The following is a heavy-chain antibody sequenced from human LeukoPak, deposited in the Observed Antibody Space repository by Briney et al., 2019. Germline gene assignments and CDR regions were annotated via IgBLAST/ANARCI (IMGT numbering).Heavy chain of an antibody. CDR2: ISPGDSDT. V-gene: IGHV5-51*01. CDR1: GYSFSTCW. J-gene: IGHJ4*02. Sequence: GESLKISCKGSGYSFSTCWIAWVRQMPGIGLEWMGIISPGDSDTRYSPSFQGQVTISADKSISTAYLQWSSLKASDTAIYYCARYLRWLQSPDPPDDFWGQGTLVTVSS. CDR3: ARYLRWLQSPDPPDDF. D-gene: IGHD5-24*01.